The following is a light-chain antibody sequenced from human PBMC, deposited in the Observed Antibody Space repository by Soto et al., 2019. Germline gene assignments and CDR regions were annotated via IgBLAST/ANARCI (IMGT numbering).Light chain of an antibody. CDR3: QQYGTLPLT. J-gene: IGKJ4*01. CDR1: QSVSNNY. CDR2: GAS. V-gene: IGKV3-20*01. Sequence: EIVLTQSPGTLSLSPGERATLSCRASQSVSNNYLAWYQQKPGQAPRLLIYGASTRATGIPDRFSASGSGTDFTLTISRLEPEDFAVYHCQQYGTLPLTFGGGTKVDIK.